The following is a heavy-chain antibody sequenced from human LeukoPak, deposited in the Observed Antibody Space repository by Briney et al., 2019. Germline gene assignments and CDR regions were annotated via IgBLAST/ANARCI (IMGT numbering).Heavy chain of an antibody. Sequence: GGSLRLSCAASGFTFSSYSMNWVRQAPGKGLEGVSSISSGSSYIYYADSVKGRFTISRDNAKNSLYLQMNSLRAEDTAVYYCARDDSSSWYNYYYYMDVWGKGTTVTVSS. CDR3: ARDDSSSWYNYYYYMDV. J-gene: IGHJ6*03. D-gene: IGHD6-13*01. CDR2: ISSGSSYI. V-gene: IGHV3-21*01. CDR1: GFTFSSYS.